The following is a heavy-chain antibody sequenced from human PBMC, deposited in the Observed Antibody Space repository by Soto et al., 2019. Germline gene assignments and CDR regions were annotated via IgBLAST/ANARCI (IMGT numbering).Heavy chain of an antibody. CDR1: GFTFSSYS. D-gene: IGHD3-10*01. Sequence: HPGGSLRLSCAASGFTFSSYSMNWVRQAPGKGLEWVSYISSSSSTIYYADSVKGRFTISRDNAKNSLYLQMNSLRAEDTAVYYCARDTPTLWFHSPYYYYMDVWGKGTTVTVSS. CDR3: ARDTPTLWFHSPYYYYMDV. J-gene: IGHJ6*03. V-gene: IGHV3-48*01. CDR2: ISSSSSTI.